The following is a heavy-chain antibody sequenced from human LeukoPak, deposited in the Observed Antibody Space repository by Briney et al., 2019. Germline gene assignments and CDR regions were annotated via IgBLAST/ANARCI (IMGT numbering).Heavy chain of an antibody. V-gene: IGHV3-20*04. D-gene: IGHD3-10*01. CDR2: INWNGGST. CDR3: ARGFYYYGSGSLYYFDY. J-gene: IGHJ4*02. Sequence: PGGSLRLSCAASGFTFDDYGMSWVRQAPGKGLEWASGINWNGGSTGYADSVKGRFTISRDNAKNSLYLQMNSLRAEDTALYYCARGFYYYGSGSLYYFDYWGQGTLVTVSS. CDR1: GFTFDDYG.